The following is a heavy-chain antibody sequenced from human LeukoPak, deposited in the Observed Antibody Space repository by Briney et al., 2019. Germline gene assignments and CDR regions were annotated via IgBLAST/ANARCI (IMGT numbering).Heavy chain of an antibody. V-gene: IGHV4-34*01. D-gene: IGHD2-2*01. J-gene: IGHJ6*02. CDR3: ARVGCSSTSCSEYYYYGMDV. Sequence: SETLSLTCAAYGGSFSGYYWSWIRQPPGKGLEWIGEINHSGSTNYNPSLKSRVTISVDTSKNQFSLKLSSVTAADTAVYYCARVGCSSTSCSEYYYYGMDVWGQGTTVTVSS. CDR2: INHSGST. CDR1: GGSFSGYY.